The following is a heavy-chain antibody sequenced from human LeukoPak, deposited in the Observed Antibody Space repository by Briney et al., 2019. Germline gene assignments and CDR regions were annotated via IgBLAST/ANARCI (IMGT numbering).Heavy chain of an antibody. D-gene: IGHD2-2*01. Sequence: GGSLRLSCAASGLTFSSYWMHWVRQAPGKGLVWVSRINSEGSSTSYADSVKGRFTISRDNSKNTLYLQMNSLRAEDTAVYYCAKYSQLPLIDYWGQGTLVTVSS. V-gene: IGHV3-74*01. J-gene: IGHJ4*02. CDR3: AKYSQLPLIDY. CDR1: GLTFSSYW. CDR2: INSEGSST.